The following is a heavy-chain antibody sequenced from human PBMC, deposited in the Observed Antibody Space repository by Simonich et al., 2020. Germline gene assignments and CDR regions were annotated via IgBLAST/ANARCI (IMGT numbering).Heavy chain of an antibody. V-gene: IGHV4-34*01. CDR3: ARGLRVAAAGTAFQH. J-gene: IGHJ1*01. Sequence: QVQLQQWGAGLLKPSETLSLTCAVYGGSFRGYYWSWIRQPPGKGLEWIGEINHSGSTNYNPSLKGRVTISVDTSKNQFSLKLSSVTAADTAVYYCARGLRVAAAGTAFQHWCQGTLVTVSS. D-gene: IGHD6-13*01. CDR1: GGSFRGYY. CDR2: INHSGST.